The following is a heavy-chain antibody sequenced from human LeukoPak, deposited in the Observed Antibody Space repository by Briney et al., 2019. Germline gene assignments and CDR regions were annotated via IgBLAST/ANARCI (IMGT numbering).Heavy chain of an antibody. CDR3: ATLYTVDV. J-gene: IGHJ6*04. V-gene: IGHV4-34*01. CDR1: GGSFSGYY. Sequence: SETLSLTCAVYGGSFSGYYRSWIRQPPGKGLEWIGEINHSGSTNYYPSLKSRVTISVDTSKNQFSLKLSSVTAADTAVYYCATLYTVDVWGKGTTVTVSS. CDR2: INHSGST. D-gene: IGHD5-18*01.